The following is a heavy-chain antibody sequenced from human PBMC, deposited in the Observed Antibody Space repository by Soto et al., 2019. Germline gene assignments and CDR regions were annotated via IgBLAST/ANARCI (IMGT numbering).Heavy chain of an antibody. CDR1: GFTFSSYA. D-gene: IGHD3-9*01. Sequence: QVQLVESGGGVVQPGRSLRLSCAASGFTFSSYAMHWVRQAPGKGLEWVAVISYDGSNKYYADSVKGRFTISRDNSKNPLYLQMNSLRAEDTAVYYCARDLGLRYFGWLLYGALDYWGQGTLVTVSS. J-gene: IGHJ4*02. CDR3: ARDLGLRYFGWLLYGALDY. CDR2: ISYDGSNK. V-gene: IGHV3-30-3*01.